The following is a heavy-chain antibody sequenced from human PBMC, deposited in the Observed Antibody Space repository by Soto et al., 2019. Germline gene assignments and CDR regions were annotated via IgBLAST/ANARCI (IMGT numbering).Heavy chain of an antibody. CDR1: GYTFTSYA. Sequence: ASVKVSCKASGYTFTSYAMHWVRQAPGQRREWMGWINAGNGNTKYSQKFQGRVTITRDTSASTAYMELSSLRSEDTSVYYCARADLYQPNFDPWGQGTLVTVSS. V-gene: IGHV1-3*01. D-gene: IGHD2-2*01. CDR2: INAGNGNT. J-gene: IGHJ5*02. CDR3: ARADLYQPNFDP.